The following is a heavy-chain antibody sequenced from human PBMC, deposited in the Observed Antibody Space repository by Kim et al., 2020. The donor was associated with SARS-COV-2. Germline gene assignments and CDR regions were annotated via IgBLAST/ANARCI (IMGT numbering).Heavy chain of an antibody. CDR1: GFTFSSYG. CDR3: AKDKGTLSLAGYNWFDP. Sequence: GGSLRLSCAASGFTFSSYGMHWVRQAPGKGLEWVAVISYDGSNKYYADSVKGRFTISRDNSKNTLYLQMNSLRAEDTAVYYCAKDKGTLSLAGYNWFDPWGQGTLVTVSS. D-gene: IGHD3-16*02. V-gene: IGHV3-30*18. J-gene: IGHJ5*02. CDR2: ISYDGSNK.